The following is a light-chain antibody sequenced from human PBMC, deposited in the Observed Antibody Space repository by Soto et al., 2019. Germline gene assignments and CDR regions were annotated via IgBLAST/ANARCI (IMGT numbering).Light chain of an antibody. Sequence: QSALTQPASVSGSPGQSIIIYCTGTSSDVGSNPFVSWYQQHPGKAPKVMIYEGNKRPSGVSNRLSGSKSGNTATLTISGLQTEDEADYYCCSYASADYVFGTGTKLTVL. CDR2: EGN. CDR3: CSYASADYV. CDR1: SSDVGSNPF. J-gene: IGLJ1*01. V-gene: IGLV2-23*01.